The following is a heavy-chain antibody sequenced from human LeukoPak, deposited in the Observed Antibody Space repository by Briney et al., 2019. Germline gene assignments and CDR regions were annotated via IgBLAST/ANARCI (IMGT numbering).Heavy chain of an antibody. D-gene: IGHD1-26*01. CDR2: ISGSGGST. Sequence: PGGSLRLSCVASGFTFSSYAMSWVRQAPGKGLEWVSAISGSGGSTYYADSVKGRFIITRDNSKNTLYLQVNSLRAEDTAVYYCAKDLSKERSYYYYGMDVWGQGTTVTVSS. CDR3: AKDLSKERSYYYYGMDV. J-gene: IGHJ6*02. V-gene: IGHV3-23*01. CDR1: GFTFSSYA.